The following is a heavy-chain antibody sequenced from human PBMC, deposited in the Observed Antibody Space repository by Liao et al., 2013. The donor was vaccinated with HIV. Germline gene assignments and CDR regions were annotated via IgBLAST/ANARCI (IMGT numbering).Heavy chain of an antibody. Sequence: QVQLQESGPGLVKPSQTLSLTCNVSGGSISSGDYYWSWIRQPAGKRLEWIGEVYHSGSTNYNPSLMGRVSVSADSSQRQFSLRLISVTAADTATYFCARGTTIRPWASRTPKWFDPWGQGTAVTVSS. J-gene: IGHJ5*02. CDR2: VYHSGST. CDR3: ARGTTIRPWASRTPKWFDP. CDR1: GGSISSGDYY. D-gene: IGHD3-9*01. V-gene: IGHV4-61*02.